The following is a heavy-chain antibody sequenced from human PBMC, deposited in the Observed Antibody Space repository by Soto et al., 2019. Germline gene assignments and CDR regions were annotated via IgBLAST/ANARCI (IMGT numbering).Heavy chain of an antibody. CDR3: ATSPFSLRSYYGSGSYYNLIHLN. D-gene: IGHD3-10*01. CDR1: GHTFTAYS. CDR2: INLNSGGT. V-gene: IGHV1-2*02. Sequence: ASVKVSCKASGHTFTAYSMHWVRQAPGQGLEWMGWINLNSGGTKYAQKFQGRVTMTRDTSISTASMELSRLGSDDTAVYYCATSPFSLRSYYGSGSYYNLIHLNWGQGTLVTVPQ. J-gene: IGHJ4*02.